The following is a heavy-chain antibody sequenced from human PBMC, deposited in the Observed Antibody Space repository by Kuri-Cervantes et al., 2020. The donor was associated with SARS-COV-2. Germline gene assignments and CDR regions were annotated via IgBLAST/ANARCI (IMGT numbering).Heavy chain of an antibody. J-gene: IGHJ4*02. CDR2: IKQDGSEK. V-gene: IGHV3-7*03. Sequence: GGSLRLSCAASGFTFSSYWMSWVRQAPGKGLEWVANIKQDGSEKYYVDSVKGRFTISRDNAKNSLYLQMNSLRAEDTAVYYCAKGNHDYSNYDSFDYWGQGTLVTVSS. CDR3: AKGNHDYSNYDSFDY. CDR1: GFTFSSYW. D-gene: IGHD4-11*01.